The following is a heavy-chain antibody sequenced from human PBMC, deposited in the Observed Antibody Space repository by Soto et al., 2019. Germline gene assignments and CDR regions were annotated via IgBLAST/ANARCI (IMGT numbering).Heavy chain of an antibody. CDR2: IWYDGSSK. J-gene: IGHJ4*02. V-gene: IGHV3-33*01. Sequence: QVQLVESGGGVVQPGRSLRLSCAASGFTFSNYGMHWVRQAPGKGPEWVAVIWYDGSSKYYVDSVKGRFTISRDNSKNTLYLQMNSLRAEDTAVYYCASALETGDYWGQGTLVTVSS. CDR3: ASALETGDY. CDR1: GFTFSNYG. D-gene: IGHD3-10*01.